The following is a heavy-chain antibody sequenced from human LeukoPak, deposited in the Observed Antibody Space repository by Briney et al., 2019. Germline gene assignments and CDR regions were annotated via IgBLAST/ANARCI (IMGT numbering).Heavy chain of an antibody. J-gene: IGHJ5*02. CDR3: ARQEVAAVSHWFDP. CDR2: IYYTGIT. CDR1: GGSISSYY. V-gene: IGHV4-59*08. D-gene: IGHD2-15*01. Sequence: PSETLSLTCTVPGGSISSYYWSWIRQPPGKGLEWIGYIYYTGITKYNPSLKSRVTVSVDTSKNQFSLELSSVTAADTAVYYCARQEVAAVSHWFDPWGQGTLVTVSS.